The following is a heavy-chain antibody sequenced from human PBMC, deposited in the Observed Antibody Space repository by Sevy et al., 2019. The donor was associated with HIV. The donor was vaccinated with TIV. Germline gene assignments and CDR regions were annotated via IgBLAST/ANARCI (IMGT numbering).Heavy chain of an antibody. D-gene: IGHD3-10*01. CDR2: ISGSGITT. CDR3: ARVAVSGTYYSGDIDD. Sequence: GGSLRLSCAASGFSFSSYAMSWVRQAPGKGLEWVSGISGSGITTYYADSVKGRFTISRDNTKNTLHLQMNSLRAEDTAVYYCARVAVSGTYYSGDIDDWGPWTPVTVSS. CDR1: GFSFSSYA. V-gene: IGHV3-23*01. J-gene: IGHJ4*02.